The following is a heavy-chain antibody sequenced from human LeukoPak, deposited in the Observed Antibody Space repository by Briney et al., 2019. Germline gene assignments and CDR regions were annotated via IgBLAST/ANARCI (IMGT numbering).Heavy chain of an antibody. CDR1: GFTFSDYY. Sequence: GGSLRLSCAASGFTFSDYYMSWIRQAPGKGLEWVSYISSSGSTIYYADSVKGRFTISRDNAKNSLYLQMNSLRAEDTAVYYCARETYSSSWYGSHYYYYYMDVWGKGTTVTVSS. CDR3: ARETYSSSWYGSHYYYYYMDV. CDR2: ISSSGSTI. D-gene: IGHD6-13*01. J-gene: IGHJ6*03. V-gene: IGHV3-11*04.